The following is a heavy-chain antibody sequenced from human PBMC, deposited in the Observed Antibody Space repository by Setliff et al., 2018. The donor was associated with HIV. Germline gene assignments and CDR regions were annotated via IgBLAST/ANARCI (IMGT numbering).Heavy chain of an antibody. V-gene: IGHV5-51*01. CDR1: GYSFTTYW. Sequence: GESLKISCKGSGYSFTTYWIGWVRQMPGKGLEWMGIIYPGDSDTKYSPSFQGQVLNSADNSVNTAYLHWISLKASDSAMYYCAIQPSGFLQPKDALDIWGQGTKVTVS. D-gene: IGHD3-3*01. J-gene: IGHJ3*02. CDR3: AIQPSGFLQPKDALDI. CDR2: IYPGDSDT.